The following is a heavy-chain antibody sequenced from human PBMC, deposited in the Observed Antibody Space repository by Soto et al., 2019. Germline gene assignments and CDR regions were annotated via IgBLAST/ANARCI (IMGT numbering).Heavy chain of an antibody. CDR2: IYYSGST. CDR3: ATALSSSSSYYYYGMDV. D-gene: IGHD6-6*01. V-gene: IGHV4-59*01. J-gene: IGHJ6*02. CDR1: GGSISSYY. Sequence: SETLSLTCTVSGGSISSYYWSWIRQPPGKGLEWIGYIYYSGSTNYNPSLKSRVTISVDTSKNQFSLKLSSVTAADTAVYYCATALSSSSSYYYYGMDVWGQGTTVTVSS.